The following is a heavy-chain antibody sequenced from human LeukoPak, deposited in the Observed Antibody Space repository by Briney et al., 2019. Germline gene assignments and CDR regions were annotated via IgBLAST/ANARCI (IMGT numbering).Heavy chain of an antibody. D-gene: IGHD3-10*01. J-gene: IGHJ6*03. CDR3: AVVRGYYYYMDV. Sequence: SETLSLTCTVSGGSTSSSSYYWGWIRQPPGKGLEWIGSIYYSGSTYYNPSLKSRVTISVDTSKNQFSLKLSSVTAADTAVYYCAVVRGYYYYMDVWGKGTTVTISS. V-gene: IGHV4-39*01. CDR2: IYYSGST. CDR1: GGSTSSSSYY.